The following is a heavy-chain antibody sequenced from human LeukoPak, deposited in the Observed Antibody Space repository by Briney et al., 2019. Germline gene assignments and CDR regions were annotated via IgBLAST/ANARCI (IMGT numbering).Heavy chain of an antibody. D-gene: IGHD3-10*01. CDR2: ISYSGST. CDR1: GDSMASYY. J-gene: IGHJ6*02. Sequence: SETLSLTCTVSGDSMASYYWSWIRQPPGKGLEWIGYISYSGSTNYNPSLKSRVTISVDTSKNQFSLKLSSVTAADTAVYYCARHKYYYGSGSYSGMDVWGQGTTVTVSS. CDR3: ARHKYYYGSGSYSGMDV. V-gene: IGHV4-59*08.